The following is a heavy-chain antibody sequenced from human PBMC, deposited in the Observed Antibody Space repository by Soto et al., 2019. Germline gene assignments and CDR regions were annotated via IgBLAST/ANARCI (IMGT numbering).Heavy chain of an antibody. CDR1: GFTFGGYA. J-gene: IGHJ4*02. CDR2: IRSKAYYGPT. D-gene: IGHD1-26*01. CDR3: SRGRLSEWDTLPSYFDY. Sequence: PGGSLRLSCPASGFTFGGYAMSWVRLAPGKGLEWVGFIRSKAYYGPTEYAASVKGRFTLSRDDSNSIAYLEMNSLKTEDTAVYYCSRGRLSEWDTLPSYFDYWGQGTLVTVSS. V-gene: IGHV3-49*04.